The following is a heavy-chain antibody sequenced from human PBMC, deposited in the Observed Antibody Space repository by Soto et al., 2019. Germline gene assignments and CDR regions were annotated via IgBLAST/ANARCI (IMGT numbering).Heavy chain of an antibody. CDR3: ARGTVTSGRWFGP. Sequence: QVHLVQSETEVKEPGASVTVSCMTSHATFTGYTINWVRQAPGQGLEWLGWISSLSGNTYYARDFQGRLTMTTNTSATTTYMPLRSLRSDDTAVYFCARGTVTSGRWFGPWGQGTLVTVSS. J-gene: IGHJ5*02. D-gene: IGHD4-17*01. CDR2: ISSLSGNT. CDR1: HATFTGYT. V-gene: IGHV1-18*01.